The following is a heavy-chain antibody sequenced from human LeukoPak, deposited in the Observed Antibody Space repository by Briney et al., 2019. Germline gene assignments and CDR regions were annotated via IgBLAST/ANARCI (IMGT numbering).Heavy chain of an antibody. Sequence: PGGSLRLSCAASGFTFSSYGMSWVRQAPGKGLEWVATINQDGSEKYYVDSVKGRFTISRDNAKNSLYLQMNSLRAEDTAVYFCARDRNADFWSGYHTNYFDYWGQGTLVTVSS. J-gene: IGHJ4*02. CDR3: ARDRNADFWSGYHTNYFDY. CDR2: INQDGSEK. D-gene: IGHD3-3*01. CDR1: GFTFSSYG. V-gene: IGHV3-7*01.